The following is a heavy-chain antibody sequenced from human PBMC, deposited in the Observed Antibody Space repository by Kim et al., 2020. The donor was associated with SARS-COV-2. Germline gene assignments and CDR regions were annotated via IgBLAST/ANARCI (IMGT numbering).Heavy chain of an antibody. J-gene: IGHJ5*02. V-gene: IGHV4-61*01. CDR2: IYYSGST. D-gene: IGHD6-19*01. Sequence: SETLSLTCTVSGGSVSSGSYYWSWIRQPPGKGLEWIGYIYYSGSTNYNPSLKSRVTISVDTSKNQFSLKLSSVTAADTAVYYCASGYSSGWLNWFDPWGQGTLVTVSS. CDR1: GGSVSSGSYY. CDR3: ASGYSSGWLNWFDP.